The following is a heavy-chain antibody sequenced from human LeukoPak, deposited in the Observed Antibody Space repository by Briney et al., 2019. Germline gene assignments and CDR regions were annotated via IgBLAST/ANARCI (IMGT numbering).Heavy chain of an antibody. J-gene: IGHJ5*02. V-gene: IGHV1-46*01. CDR2: INPSGGST. CDR1: GYTFTSYY. Sequence: GASVKVSCKASGYTFTSYYMHWVRQAPGQGLEWMGIINPSGGSTSYAQKFQGRVTMTRDTSTSTVYMELSSLRSEDTDVYYCARYYGGNTRGFDPWGQGTLVTVSS. D-gene: IGHD4-23*01. CDR3: ARYYGGNTRGFDP.